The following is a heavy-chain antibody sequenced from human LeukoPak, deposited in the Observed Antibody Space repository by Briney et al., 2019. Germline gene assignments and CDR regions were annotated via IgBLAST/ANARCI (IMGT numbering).Heavy chain of an antibody. CDR3: ARGSSGSYKYYYYYYMDV. Sequence: PSETLSLTCAVYGGSFSGYYWSWIRQPPGKGLEWIGEINHSGSTNYNPSLKSRVTISVDTPKNQFSLKLSSVTAADTAVYYCARGSSGSYKYYYYYYMDVWGKGTTVTVSS. D-gene: IGHD1-26*01. CDR1: GGSFSGYY. CDR2: INHSGST. J-gene: IGHJ6*03. V-gene: IGHV4-34*01.